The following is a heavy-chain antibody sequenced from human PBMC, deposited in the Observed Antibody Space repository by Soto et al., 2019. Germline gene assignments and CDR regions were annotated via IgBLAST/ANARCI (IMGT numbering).Heavy chain of an antibody. J-gene: IGHJ1*01. CDR1: GFTFSSYS. V-gene: IGHV3-48*02. Sequence: GGSLRLSCAASGFTFSSYSMNWVRQAPGKGLEWVSYISSSSSTIYYADSVKGRFTISRDNAKNSLYLQMNSLRDEDTAVYYCARDLQSPSVTTWVGQHWGQGTLVTVSS. D-gene: IGHD4-17*01. CDR3: ARDLQSPSVTTWVGQH. CDR2: ISSSSSTI.